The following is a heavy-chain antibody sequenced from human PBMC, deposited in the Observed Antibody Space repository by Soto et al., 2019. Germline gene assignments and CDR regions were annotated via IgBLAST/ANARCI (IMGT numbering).Heavy chain of an antibody. J-gene: IGHJ4*02. D-gene: IGHD2-21*01. V-gene: IGHV3-73*02. CDR1: GFAFSDSA. CDR2: IRGKRGNDGT. Sequence: EVQLVESGGGLVQPGGSLKLSCAASGFAFSDSAMHWVRQASGKGLEWIGRIRGKRGNDGTAYAASVKGRFTISRDDSKTTTYLQMNSLQIADKAVYYCTRRRDWTAVDPLDYWGQGTLVTVSS. CDR3: TRRRDWTAVDPLDY.